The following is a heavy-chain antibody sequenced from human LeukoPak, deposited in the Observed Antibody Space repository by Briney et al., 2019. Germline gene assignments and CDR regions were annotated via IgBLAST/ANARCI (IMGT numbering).Heavy chain of an antibody. D-gene: IGHD2-2*01. Sequence: TGGSLRLSCAASGFNFRDYYMSWVRQAPGKGLEWVSYISTAITTTYYAESVKGRFTISRDNAKNSLYLQMNSLRVEDTAVYYCARDGGKGYEIDYWGQGTLVTVSS. CDR3: ARDGGKGYEIDY. J-gene: IGHJ4*02. CDR2: ISTAITTT. CDR1: GFNFRDYY. V-gene: IGHV3-11*04.